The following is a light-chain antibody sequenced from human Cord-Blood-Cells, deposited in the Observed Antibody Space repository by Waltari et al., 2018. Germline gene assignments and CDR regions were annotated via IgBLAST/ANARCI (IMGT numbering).Light chain of an antibody. J-gene: IGKJ4*01. CDR1: QSVSTSY. CDR2: GAS. CDR3: QQYGSSPLT. Sequence: EIVLTQYPGTLSLSPGERATPSCRASQSVSTSYLTWYQQKPGQAPRLLIYGASTRATGIPARFSGSWSGTDFTLTISRLEPEDFAVYYCQQYGSSPLTFGGGTKVEIK. V-gene: IGKV3-20*01.